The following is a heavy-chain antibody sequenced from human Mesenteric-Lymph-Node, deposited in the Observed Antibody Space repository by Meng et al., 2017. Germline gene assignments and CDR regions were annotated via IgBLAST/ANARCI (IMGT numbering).Heavy chain of an antibody. CDR2: INWSGGST. CDR3: ARAQYYYGSGSYFGYYYGMDV. V-gene: IGHV3-20*04. D-gene: IGHD3-10*01. CDR1: GFIFDDYG. J-gene: IGHJ6*02. Sequence: GESLKISCAASGFIFDDYGMSWVRQAPGKGLEWVSGINWSGGSTGYADSVKGRFTISRDNAKNSLYLQMNSLRAEDTALYYCARAQYYYGSGSYFGYYYGMDVWGQGTTVTVSS.